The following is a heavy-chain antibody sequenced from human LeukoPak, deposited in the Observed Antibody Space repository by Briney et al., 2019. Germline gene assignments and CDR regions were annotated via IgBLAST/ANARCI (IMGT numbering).Heavy chain of an antibody. Sequence: SVKVCCKASGGTFTIYAISWVRHAPGQGLEWMGRGIPILGIANYAQKFQGRVTITADKSTSTAYMELSSLRSEDTAVYYCASPQVAYYYDSSGSGMDVWGQGTTVTVSS. J-gene: IGHJ6*02. V-gene: IGHV1-69*04. CDR2: GIPILGIA. CDR3: ASPQVAYYYDSSGSGMDV. CDR1: GGTFTIYA. D-gene: IGHD3-22*01.